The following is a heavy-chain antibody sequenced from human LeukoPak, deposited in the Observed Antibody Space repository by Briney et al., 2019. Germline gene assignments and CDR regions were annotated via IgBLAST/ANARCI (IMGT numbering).Heavy chain of an antibody. CDR1: GFTFSSYW. CDR2: IKQDGSEK. Sequence: GGSLRLSCAASGFTFSSYWMSWVRQAPGKGLEWVANIKQDGSEKYYVDSVKGRFTISRDNAKNSLYLQMNSLRAEDTAVYYCASGVSGRWLDPWGQGTLVTVSS. D-gene: IGHD1-26*01. J-gene: IGHJ5*02. V-gene: IGHV3-7*01. CDR3: ASGVSGRWLDP.